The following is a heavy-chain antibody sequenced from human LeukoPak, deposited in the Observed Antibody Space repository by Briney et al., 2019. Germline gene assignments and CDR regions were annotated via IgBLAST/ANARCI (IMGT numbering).Heavy chain of an antibody. J-gene: IGHJ6*03. D-gene: IGHD6-6*01. V-gene: IGHV1-2*02. Sequence: ASVKVSCKASGYTFSGYQMHWVRQAAGQGPEWMGWINPDSGATNYGKKFQGRVAMTRDMSINTAYMELSRLTTDDTAVYYCAKDKAARPGFFYYMDVWGKGTTVTVSS. CDR1: GYTFSGYQ. CDR2: INPDSGAT. CDR3: AKDKAARPGFFYYMDV.